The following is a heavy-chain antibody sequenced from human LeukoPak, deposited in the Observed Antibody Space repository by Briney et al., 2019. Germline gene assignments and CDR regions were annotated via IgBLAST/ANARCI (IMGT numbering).Heavy chain of an antibody. Sequence: GGPLRLSCAASGFTFSSYAMSWVRQAPGKGLEWVSAISGSGGSTYYADSVKGRFTISRDNSKNTLYLQMNSLRAEDTAVYYCTKRLDSSGYYYAPDYWGQGTLVTVSS. CDR2: ISGSGGST. V-gene: IGHV3-23*01. J-gene: IGHJ4*02. D-gene: IGHD3-22*01. CDR3: TKRLDSSGYYYAPDY. CDR1: GFTFSSYA.